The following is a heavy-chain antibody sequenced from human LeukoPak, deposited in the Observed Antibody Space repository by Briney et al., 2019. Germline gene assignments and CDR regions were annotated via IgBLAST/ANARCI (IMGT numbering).Heavy chain of an antibody. CDR1: KFTFSTYY. CDR3: VRDGDSANLDLDY. Sequence: GGSLRLSCAASKFTFSTYYMSWVRQAPGKGLEWVANINQDGSEKYYVDSVKGRFTISRDNGKNSVYLQMNSLRAEGTAVYYCVRDGDSANLDLDYWGQGTLVTVSS. V-gene: IGHV3-7*01. CDR2: INQDGSEK. D-gene: IGHD1-14*01. J-gene: IGHJ4*02.